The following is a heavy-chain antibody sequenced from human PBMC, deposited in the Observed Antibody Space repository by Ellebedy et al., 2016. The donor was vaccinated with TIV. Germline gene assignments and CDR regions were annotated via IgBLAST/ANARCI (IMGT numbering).Heavy chain of an antibody. Sequence: GGSLRLSXAASGFTFIDYGIHWVRQAPGKGLEWVAVVWKDGNNKYYADAVKGRFIISRDNSRNTVYLQMNSLRAEDTAVYYCARRYFDYWGQGTLVTVSS. V-gene: IGHV3-33*01. CDR1: GFTFIDYG. CDR2: VWKDGNNK. CDR3: ARRYFDY. J-gene: IGHJ4*02.